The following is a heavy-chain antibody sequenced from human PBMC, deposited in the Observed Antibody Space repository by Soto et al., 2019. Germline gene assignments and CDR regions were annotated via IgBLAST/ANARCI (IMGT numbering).Heavy chain of an antibody. CDR1: GFTFSNHW. CDR3: ARARGVDS. V-gene: IGHV3-7*03. Sequence: EVHLVESGGGLVQPGGSLRLSCAGSGFTFSNHWMNWVRQAPGKGLEWVANIKADGSEKYYVDSVKGRFTISRDNAKNSLYLQTNSLRAADTAVYNCARARGVDSWGQGSLVTVSS. J-gene: IGHJ5*01. D-gene: IGHD3-16*01. CDR2: IKADGSEK.